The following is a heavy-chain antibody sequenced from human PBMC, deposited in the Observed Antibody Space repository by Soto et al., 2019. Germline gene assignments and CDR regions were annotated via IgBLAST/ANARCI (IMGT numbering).Heavy chain of an antibody. J-gene: IGHJ4*02. CDR2: IYWDDGK. CDR1: GFSFTTDGMG. CDR3: AHLSWASSGTRYYFDY. D-gene: IGHD6-13*01. V-gene: IGHV2-5*02. Sequence: QITLKESGPTLVKPTQTLTLTCTFSGFSFTTDGMGVGWIRQPPGKALEWLALIYWDDGKRYSPTLKSRLTITKAASRNHLVLTLTNMDPADTSTYYCAHLSWASSGTRYYFDYWGQGTLVTVSS.